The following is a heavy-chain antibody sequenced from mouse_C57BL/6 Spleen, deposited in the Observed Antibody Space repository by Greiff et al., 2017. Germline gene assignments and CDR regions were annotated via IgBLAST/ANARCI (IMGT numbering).Heavy chain of an antibody. V-gene: IGHV1-15*01. CDR2: IDPETGGT. CDR1: GYTFTDYE. Sequence: QVQLQQSGAELVRPGASVTLSCKASGYTFTDYEMHWVKQTPVHGLEWIGAIDPETGGTAYNQKFKGKAILTADKSSSTAYMELRSLTSEDSAVXYCTRSGYGYFDVWGTGTTVTVSS. CDR3: TRSGYGYFDV. D-gene: IGHD1-3*01. J-gene: IGHJ1*03.